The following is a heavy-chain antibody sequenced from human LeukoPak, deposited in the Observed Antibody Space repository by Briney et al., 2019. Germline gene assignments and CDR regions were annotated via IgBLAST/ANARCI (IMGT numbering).Heavy chain of an antibody. D-gene: IGHD5-18*01. J-gene: IGHJ3*02. CDR1: GGSISSSSYY. Sequence: PSETLSLTCTVSGGSISSSSYYWGWIRQPPGKGLEWIGSIYYSGSTYYNPSLKSRVTISVDTSKNQFSLKLSSVTAADTAVYYCARVYMVRLWLPFRNKLYAFDIWGQGTMVTVSS. CDR2: IYYSGST. V-gene: IGHV4-39*07. CDR3: ARVYMVRLWLPFRNKLYAFDI.